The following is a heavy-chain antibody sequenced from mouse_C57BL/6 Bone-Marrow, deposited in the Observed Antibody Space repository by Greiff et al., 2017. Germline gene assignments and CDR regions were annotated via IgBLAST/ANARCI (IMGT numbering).Heavy chain of an antibody. CDR3: TRSDGYYGGWFAY. D-gene: IGHD2-3*01. V-gene: IGHV6-6*01. J-gene: IGHJ3*01. CDR1: GFTFSDAW. Sequence: EVKLMESGGGLVQPGGSMKLSCAASGFTFSDAWMDWVRQSPEKGLEWVAEIRNKANNHATYYAESVKGRFTISRDDSKSSVYLQMNSLRAEDTGIYYCTRSDGYYGGWFAYWGQGTLVTVSA. CDR2: IRNKANNHAT.